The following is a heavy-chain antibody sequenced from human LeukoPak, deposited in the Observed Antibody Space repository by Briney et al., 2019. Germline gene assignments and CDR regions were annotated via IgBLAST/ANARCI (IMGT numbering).Heavy chain of an antibody. CDR1: GGSISSGGYS. CDR3: ARVTSYTHYGMDV. J-gene: IGHJ6*02. CDR2: IYHSGST. V-gene: IGHV4-30-2*01. Sequence: SETLSLTCAVSGGSISSGGYSWSWIRQPPGKGLEWIGYIYHSGSTYYNPSLKSRVTISVDRSKNQFSLKLSSVTAADTAVYYCARVTSYTHYGMDVWGQGTTVTVSS. D-gene: IGHD2-2*01.